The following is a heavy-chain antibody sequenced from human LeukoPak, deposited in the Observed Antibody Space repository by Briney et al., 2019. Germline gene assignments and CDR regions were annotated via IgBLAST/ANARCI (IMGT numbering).Heavy chain of an antibody. J-gene: IGHJ4*02. CDR1: GFTFSSYW. Sequence: AGGSLRLSCAASGFTFSSYWMSWVRQAPGKGLEWVANIKQDGSEKYYMDSVEGRLTVSRDNAKNSVYLQMNSLRAEDTAVYYCATSRSFDYWGQGTLVTVSS. CDR2: IKQDGSEK. V-gene: IGHV3-7*03. CDR3: ATSRSFDY.